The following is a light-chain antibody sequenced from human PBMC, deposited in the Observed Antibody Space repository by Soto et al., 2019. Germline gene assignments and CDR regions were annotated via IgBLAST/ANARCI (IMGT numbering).Light chain of an antibody. Sequence: QSALTQPASVSGSPGQSITISCTGTNSDVESYNLVSWFRQHPGEAPKLIVYEGTKRPSGVSNRISGSKSGNPASLTISGLQAEDEANYYCCSYAGTATVFGTGTKLTVL. CDR3: CSYAGTATV. CDR1: NSDVESYNL. J-gene: IGLJ1*01. CDR2: EGT. V-gene: IGLV2-23*03.